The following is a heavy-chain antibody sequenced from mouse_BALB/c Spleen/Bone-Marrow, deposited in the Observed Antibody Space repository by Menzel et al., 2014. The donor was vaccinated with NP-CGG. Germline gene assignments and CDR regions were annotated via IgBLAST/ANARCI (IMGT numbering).Heavy chain of an antibody. CDR2: IIPNSGYS. J-gene: IGHJ4*01. V-gene: IGHV1-4*01. CDR3: TMRYYAMDY. CDR1: GYTFTRYT. Sequence: VKLMESGAELARPGASVKMSCQASGYTFTRYTMHWEKKRPGQGLEWIGYIIPNSGYSNYNQKFKDKATLTADKSSSTAYMQRSSLTSEDSAVYYCTMRYYAMDYWGQGTSVTVSS.